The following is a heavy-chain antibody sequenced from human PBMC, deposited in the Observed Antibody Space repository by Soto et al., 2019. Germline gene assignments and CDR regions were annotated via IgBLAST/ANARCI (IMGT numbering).Heavy chain of an antibody. J-gene: IGHJ4*02. Sequence: QVQLVQSGAEVKKPASSVKVSCKASGGTFSSYPITWVRQAPGQGLEWMGGIIPIFGTANYAQKFQGRVTITADESTSTAYMELSSLRSEDTAVYYCARGAYYYCSGSDQGYCLDYWGQGTLVTVSS. V-gene: IGHV1-69*01. CDR2: IIPIFGTA. CDR3: ARGAYYYCSGSDQGYCLDY. CDR1: GGTFSSYP. D-gene: IGHD3-10*01.